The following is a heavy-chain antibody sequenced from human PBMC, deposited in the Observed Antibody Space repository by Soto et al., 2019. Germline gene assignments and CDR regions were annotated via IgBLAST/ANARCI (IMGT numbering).Heavy chain of an antibody. Sequence: EVQLLESGGGLVQPGGSLRLSCAASGFTFSSFAMSWVRQAPGKGLEWVSVISAGGGTTYYADSVKGRCTISRDNSKNTLLLQMNSVRAEDTALYYCAKQHPTTVTMRYPIVGWGQGSLVTVSS. J-gene: IGHJ4*02. V-gene: IGHV3-23*01. CDR2: ISAGGGTT. CDR1: GFTFSSFA. CDR3: AKQHPTTVTMRYPIVG. D-gene: IGHD4-4*01.